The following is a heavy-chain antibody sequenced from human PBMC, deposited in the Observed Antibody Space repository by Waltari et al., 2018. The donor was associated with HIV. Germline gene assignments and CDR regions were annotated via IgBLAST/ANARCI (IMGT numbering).Heavy chain of an antibody. CDR3: VRGFGNYGFYFDY. V-gene: IGHV4-34*02. CDR1: GGSSSGSY. J-gene: IGHJ4*02. Sequence: QVYLPQWGSGLFNTSEPPSFTCAGYGGSSSGSYWTWIRQSPERGVEWMGEIDHTGTSTYNPSLKGRVTMSVDTSKNQFSVNLKSVTVADTAVYYCVRGFGNYGFYFDYWGQGKLVSVSS. CDR2: IDHTGTS. D-gene: IGHD3-16*01.